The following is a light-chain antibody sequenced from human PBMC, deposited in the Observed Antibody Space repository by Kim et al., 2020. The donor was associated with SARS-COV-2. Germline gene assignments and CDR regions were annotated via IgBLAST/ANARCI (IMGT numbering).Light chain of an antibody. CDR2: DAT. V-gene: IGKV3-15*01. J-gene: IGKJ1*01. CDR1: QTINNK. CDR3: QQSNDWPPLT. Sequence: SPGERATLSCRASQTINNKLVWYQQKPGQAPRLLIYDATTRATGVPARFIGSGSETDLTLTISSLQSEDFAVYYCQQSNDWPPLTFGQGTKVDIK.